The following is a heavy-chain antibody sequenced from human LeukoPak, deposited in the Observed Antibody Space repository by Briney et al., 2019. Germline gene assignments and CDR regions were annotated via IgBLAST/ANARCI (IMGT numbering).Heavy chain of an antibody. CDR1: GGSISSYY. Sequence: SETLSLTCTVSGGSISSYYWSWIRQPPGKGLEWIGEINHSGSTNYNPSLKSRVTISVDTSKNQFSLKLSSVTAADTAVYYCARGLYKLRYSSGGYYFDYWGQGTLVTVSS. CDR2: INHSGST. CDR3: ARGLYKLRYSSGGYYFDY. V-gene: IGHV4-34*01. D-gene: IGHD6-19*01. J-gene: IGHJ4*02.